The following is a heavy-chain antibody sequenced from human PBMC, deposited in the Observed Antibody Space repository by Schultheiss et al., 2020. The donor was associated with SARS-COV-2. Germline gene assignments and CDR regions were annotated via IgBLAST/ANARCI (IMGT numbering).Heavy chain of an antibody. CDR3: ARVWCSTTDCYNDH. D-gene: IGHD2-2*01. V-gene: IGHV3-7*03. J-gene: IGHJ4*02. Sequence: GESLKISCAASGFTFSSYWMSWVRQAPGKGLEWVANIKRDGSGKYYMDSMKGRFTISRDNAKNSLDLQMNGLRAEDTAVYYCARVWCSTTDCYNDHWGQGTLVTVSS. CDR2: IKRDGSGK. CDR1: GFTFSSYW.